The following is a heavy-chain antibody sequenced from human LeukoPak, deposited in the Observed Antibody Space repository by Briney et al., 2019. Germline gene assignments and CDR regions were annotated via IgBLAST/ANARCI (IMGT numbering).Heavy chain of an antibody. D-gene: IGHD3-22*01. Sequence: SETLSLTCAVHGGSFSGYYWSWIRQPPGKGLEWIGEINHSGSTNYNPSLKSRVTISVDTSKNQFSLKLSSVTAADTAVYYCARGPPMIGGGYWGQGTLVTVSS. CDR3: ARGPPMIGGGY. V-gene: IGHV4-34*01. CDR1: GGSFSGYY. J-gene: IGHJ4*02. CDR2: INHSGST.